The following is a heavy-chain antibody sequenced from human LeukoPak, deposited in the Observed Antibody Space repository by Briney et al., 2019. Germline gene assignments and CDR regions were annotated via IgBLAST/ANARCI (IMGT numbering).Heavy chain of an antibody. V-gene: IGHV4-34*01. CDR3: ARGGILTGYPRPFDY. D-gene: IGHD3-9*01. Sequence: ASETLSLTCAVYGGSFSGYYWSWIRQPPGKGLEWIGEINHSGSTNYNPSLKSRVTISVDTSKNQFSLKLSSVTAADTAVYYCARGGILTGYPRPFDYWGQGTLVTVSS. CDR1: GGSFSGYY. J-gene: IGHJ4*02. CDR2: INHSGST.